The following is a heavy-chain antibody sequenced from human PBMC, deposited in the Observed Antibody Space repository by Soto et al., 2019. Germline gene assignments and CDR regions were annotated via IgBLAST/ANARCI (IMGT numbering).Heavy chain of an antibody. Sequence: SETLSLTCTFAGASIRSYDLSWIRRPPGKGLEWIGHISYSGSTNYKPSLKSRVTISVDTSKKQFSLKLTSVTAADTAVYYCARGRDGYNYPNFDYWGQGTLVNVSS. CDR3: ARGRDGYNYPNFDY. V-gene: IGHV4-59*01. CDR1: GASIRSYD. D-gene: IGHD5-12*01. J-gene: IGHJ4*02. CDR2: ISYSGST.